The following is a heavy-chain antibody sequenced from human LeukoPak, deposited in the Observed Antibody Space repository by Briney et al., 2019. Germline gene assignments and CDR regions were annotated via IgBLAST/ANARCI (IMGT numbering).Heavy chain of an antibody. Sequence: SETLSLTCAVSGGSISSSSSICWTWVRQPPGEGLEWIGEIYHNGATNYNPSLRSRVTLLLDKSKNQFSLRLNSVTAADTAVYYCARNGGNSDYDYWGQGTLVTVSA. J-gene: IGHJ4*02. CDR1: GGSISSSSSIC. CDR3: ARNGGNSDYDY. D-gene: IGHD4-23*01. V-gene: IGHV4-4*02. CDR2: IYHNGAT.